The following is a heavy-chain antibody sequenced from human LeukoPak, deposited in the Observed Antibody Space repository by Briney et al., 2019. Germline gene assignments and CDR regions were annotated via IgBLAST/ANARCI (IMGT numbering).Heavy chain of an antibody. Sequence: GASVKVSCKASGYTFTSYGISWVRQAPGQGLEWMGWISAYNGNTNYAQKLQGRVTMTTDTSTSTAYMELRSLRSDDTAVYYCARDTSGYCSSTSCHYNWFDPWGQGTLVTVSS. D-gene: IGHD2-2*03. CDR3: ARDTSGYCSSTSCHYNWFDP. CDR1: GYTFTSYG. J-gene: IGHJ5*02. V-gene: IGHV1-18*01. CDR2: ISAYNGNT.